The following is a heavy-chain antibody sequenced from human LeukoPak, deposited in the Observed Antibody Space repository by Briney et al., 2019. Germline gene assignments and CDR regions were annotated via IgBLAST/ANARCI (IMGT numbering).Heavy chain of an antibody. CDR2: IYYSGST. D-gene: IGHD2-2*02. J-gene: IGHJ6*02. Sequence: SETLSLTCTVSGGSISSYYWSWIRQPPGKGLEWIGYIYYSGSTNYNPSLKSRVTISVDTSKNQFSLELSSVTAADTAVYYCARAGYCSSTSCHKYGMDVWGQGTTVTVSS. CDR1: GGSISSYY. V-gene: IGHV4-59*01. CDR3: ARAGYCSSTSCHKYGMDV.